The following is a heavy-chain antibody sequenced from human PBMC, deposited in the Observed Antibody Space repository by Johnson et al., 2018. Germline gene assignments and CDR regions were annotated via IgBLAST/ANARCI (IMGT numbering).Heavy chain of an antibody. CDR1: GFTFSTYA. CDR2: ISHDGTNK. Sequence: QVQLVQSGGGVVQPGRSLRLSCAASGFTFSTYAIHWVRQAPGKGLEWVAVISHDGTNKYYAESVKGRFTISRDNSKNTPYPQMNSLRAEDTAVYYCVGGPRYSSSLYGDAFDVWGQGTTVTGSS. J-gene: IGHJ3*01. CDR3: VGGPRYSSSLYGDAFDV. V-gene: IGHV3-30-3*01. D-gene: IGHD6-13*01.